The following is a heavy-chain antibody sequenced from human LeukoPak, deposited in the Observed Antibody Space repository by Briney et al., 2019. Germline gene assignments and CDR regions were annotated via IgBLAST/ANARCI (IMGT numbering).Heavy chain of an antibody. J-gene: IGHJ4*02. D-gene: IGHD2-15*01. Sequence: GASVKVSCKSSGYTFTSYYLHWVRQAPGQGLEWMGRIIPILGIANYAQKFQGRVTITADKSTSTAYMELSSLRSEDTAVYYCARHADGSFDYWGQGTLVTVSS. V-gene: IGHV1-69*02. CDR1: GYTFTSYY. CDR3: ARHADGSFDY. CDR2: IIPILGIA.